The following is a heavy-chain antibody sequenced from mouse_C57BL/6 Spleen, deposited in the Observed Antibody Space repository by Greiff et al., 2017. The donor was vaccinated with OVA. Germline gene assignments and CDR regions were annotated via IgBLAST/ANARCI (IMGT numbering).Heavy chain of an antibody. J-gene: IGHJ4*01. CDR3: AREDITTVVATGAMDY. V-gene: IGHV1-55*01. CDR1: GYTFTSYW. CDR2: IYPGSGST. Sequence: VQLQQPGAELVKPGASVKMSCKASGYTFTSYWITWVKQKPGQGLEWIGDIYPGSGSTNYNEKFKSKATLTVDTSSSTAYMQLSSLTSEDSAVYYCAREDITTVVATGAMDYWGQGTSVTVSS. D-gene: IGHD1-1*01.